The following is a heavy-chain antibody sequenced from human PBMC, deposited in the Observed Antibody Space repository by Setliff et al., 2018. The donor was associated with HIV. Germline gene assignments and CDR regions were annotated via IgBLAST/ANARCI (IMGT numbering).Heavy chain of an antibody. J-gene: IGHJ6*03. Sequence: SVKVSCKASGGTFSRNAISWVRQAPGQGLEWIGGITPIFGTPKYAQKFRGRVTITADESRSTAYLELSSLRSEDTAVYYCATAGEMATIGYSYYYMGVWGKGTTVTVSS. D-gene: IGHD3-10*01. CDR2: ITPIFGTP. V-gene: IGHV1-69*13. CDR1: GGTFSRNA. CDR3: ATAGEMATIGYSYYYMGV.